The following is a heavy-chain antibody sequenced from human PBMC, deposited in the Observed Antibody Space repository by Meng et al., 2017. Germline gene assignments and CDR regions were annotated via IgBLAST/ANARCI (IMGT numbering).Heavy chain of an antibody. CDR2: IIPILGIA. J-gene: IGHJ4*02. D-gene: IGHD6-19*01. Sequence: VQLVPSGAEVKKPGSPVKVSCKASGGTFSSYTISWVRQAPGQGLEWMGRIIPILGIANYAQKFQGRVTITADKSTSTAYMELSSLRSEDTAVYYCARVAVAGHFDYWGQGTLVTVSS. CDR1: GGTFSSYT. CDR3: ARVAVAGHFDY. V-gene: IGHV1-69*02.